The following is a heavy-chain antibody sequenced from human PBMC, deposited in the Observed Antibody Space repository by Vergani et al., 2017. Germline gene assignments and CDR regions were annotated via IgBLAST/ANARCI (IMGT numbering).Heavy chain of an antibody. J-gene: IGHJ6*02. CDR2: ISAYNGNT. CDR3: AREHEDTAMASLSSYYYYYGMDV. CDR1: GYTFTSYG. Sequence: QVQLVQSGAEVKKPGASVKVSCKASGYTFTSYGISWVRQAPGQGLEWMGWISAYNGNTNYAQKFQGRVTMTRDTSISTAYMELSRLRSDDTAVYYCAREHEDTAMASLSSYYYYYGMDVWGQGTTVTVSS. D-gene: IGHD5-18*01. V-gene: IGHV1-18*04.